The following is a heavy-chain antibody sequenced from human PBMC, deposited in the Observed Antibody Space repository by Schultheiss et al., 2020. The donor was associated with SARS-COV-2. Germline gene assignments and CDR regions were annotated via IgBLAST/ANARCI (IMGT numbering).Heavy chain of an antibody. CDR2: IYYSGST. V-gene: IGHV4-34*01. CDR1: GGSFSGYY. Sequence: SQTLSLTCAVYGGSFSGYYWSWIRQTPGKGLEWIGSIYYSGSTNYNPSLKSRVTISVDTSKNQFSLKLSSVTAADTAVYYCARGHGAAGTFRPNDYWGQGTLVTVSS. D-gene: IGHD6-13*01. J-gene: IGHJ4*02. CDR3: ARGHGAAGTFRPNDY.